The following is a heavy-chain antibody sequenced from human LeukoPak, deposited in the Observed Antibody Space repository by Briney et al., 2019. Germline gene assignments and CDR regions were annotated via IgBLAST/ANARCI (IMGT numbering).Heavy chain of an antibody. D-gene: IGHD2-2*01. J-gene: IGHJ3*02. CDR3: ATRRDIAVVPSTRGDAFDI. CDR1: GYSFSSYW. CDR2: IYPGDSDT. Sequence: GESLKISCKASGYSFSSYWIAWVRQMPGKGLEWMGIIYPGDSDTRYSPSFQGQVTISVDKSTSNAYLQWSSLKASDTAVYYCATRRDIAVVPSTRGDAFDIWGQGTMVTVSS. V-gene: IGHV5-51*01.